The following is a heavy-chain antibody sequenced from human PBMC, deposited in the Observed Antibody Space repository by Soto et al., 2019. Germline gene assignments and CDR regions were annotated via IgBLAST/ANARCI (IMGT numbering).Heavy chain of an antibody. V-gene: IGHV1-18*04. J-gene: IGHJ6*02. CDR1: GYTFTSYG. CDR2: ISVYTGNT. CDR3: ARDRCTTDRCYTHHFDV. Sequence: QVQLVQSGGEVTKPGASVKVSCKSSGYTFTSYGVSWVRQAPGQGLEWLGWISVYTGNTKQAQKFQDRVTLTTEASTSTADMELRSLRSDDTAVYYCARDRCTTDRCYTHHFDVWGQGTTVTVSS. D-gene: IGHD2-8*01.